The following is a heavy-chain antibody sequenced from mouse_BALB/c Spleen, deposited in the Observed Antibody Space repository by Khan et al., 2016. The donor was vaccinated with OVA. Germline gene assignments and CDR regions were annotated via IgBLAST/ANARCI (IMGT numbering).Heavy chain of an antibody. D-gene: IGHD4-1*01. CDR3: ASHLTGSFAY. J-gene: IGHJ3*01. V-gene: IGHV5-6*01. CDR1: GFTFSNYG. Sequence: EVQGVESGGDLVKPGGSLKLSCAASGFTFSNYGMSWVRQIPDKRLEWVATINSDGTYTYYPDSVKGRFTISRNNAKNTLYLEMSSLKSEDTAMYYCASHLTGSFAYWGQGPLVTVSA. CDR2: INSDGTYT.